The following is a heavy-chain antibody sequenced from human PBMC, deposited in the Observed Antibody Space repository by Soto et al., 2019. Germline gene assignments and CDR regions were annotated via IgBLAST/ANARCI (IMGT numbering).Heavy chain of an antibody. V-gene: IGHV1-69*02. CDR3: ARDRDNSNWPNFDS. Sequence: QVQLVQSGSEVKKPGSSVRVSCKTSGDTFSIYTISWVRQAPGQGLEWMGRVLPFLDITSYSQRFQGRVTIPADRSTTTASLELTSLRSEDTAVYYCARDRDNSNWPNFDSWGQGTLVTVSS. CDR2: VLPFLDIT. D-gene: IGHD6-13*01. CDR1: GDTFSIYT. J-gene: IGHJ4*02.